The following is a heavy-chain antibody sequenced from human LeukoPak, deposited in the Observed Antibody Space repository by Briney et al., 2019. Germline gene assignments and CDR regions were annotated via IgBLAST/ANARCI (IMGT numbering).Heavy chain of an antibody. V-gene: IGHV4-39*01. Sequence: PSETLSLTCTVSGGSISTSAFYWGWIRQPPGKGLEWIGSIYDSGNEFYNPSLKSRVTISADTSKNQFSLKLNSVTAADTAMYYCARQISDYYYYYMDVWAKGSRSPSP. CDR2: IYDSGNE. J-gene: IGHJ6*03. CDR1: GGSISTSAFY. D-gene: IGHD2/OR15-2a*01. CDR3: ARQISDYYYYYMDV.